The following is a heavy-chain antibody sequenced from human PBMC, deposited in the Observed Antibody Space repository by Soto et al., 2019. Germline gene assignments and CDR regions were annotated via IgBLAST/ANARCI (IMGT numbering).Heavy chain of an antibody. CDR3: AREDIVVVPAAIRIPGDYYYYGMDV. D-gene: IGHD2-2*02. CDR1: GGTFSSYA. J-gene: IGHJ6*02. V-gene: IGHV1-69*13. CDR2: IIPIFGTA. Sequence: GASVKVSCKASGGTFSSYAISWVRQAPGQGLEWMGGIIPIFGTANYAQKFQGRVTITADESTSTAYMELSSLRSGDTAVYYCAREDIVVVPAAIRIPGDYYYYGMDVWGQGTTVTVSS.